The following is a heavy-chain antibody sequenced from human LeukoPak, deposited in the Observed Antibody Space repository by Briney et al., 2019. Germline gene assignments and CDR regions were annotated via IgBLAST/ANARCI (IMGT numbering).Heavy chain of an antibody. CDR2: IHASGPT. Sequence: SETLSLTCTVSGGSISTYYWSWIRRPPGKGLEWIAYIHASGPTNYNPSLKSRITISVDTSKNQFSLRLSSVTAADTAVYYCARHDAGIAARPFDNWGQGTLVTVSS. V-gene: IGHV4-4*09. J-gene: IGHJ4*02. CDR3: ARHDAGIAARPFDN. CDR1: GGSISTYY. D-gene: IGHD6-6*01.